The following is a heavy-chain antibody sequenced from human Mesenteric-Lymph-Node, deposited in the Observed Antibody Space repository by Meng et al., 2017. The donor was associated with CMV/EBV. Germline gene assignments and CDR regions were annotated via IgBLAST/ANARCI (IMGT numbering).Heavy chain of an antibody. CDR2: ISFDGSNK. Sequence: CAASGFNFSTHAMNWIRQAPGRGLEWVAVISFDGSNKYYTASVKGRFTISRDNSKNTLYLQMTSLSAEDTAVYYCAGEPSSSPVPDFWGQGTLVTVSS. V-gene: IGHV3-30*04. CDR3: AGEPSSSPVPDF. CDR1: GFNFSTHA. J-gene: IGHJ4*02. D-gene: IGHD6-13*01.